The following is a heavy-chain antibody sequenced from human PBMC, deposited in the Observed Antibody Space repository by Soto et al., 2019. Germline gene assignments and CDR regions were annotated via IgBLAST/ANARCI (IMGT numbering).Heavy chain of an antibody. D-gene: IGHD1-1*01. CDR1: GGSISTVGHY. CDR3: ARATGTLRSRNCDY. J-gene: IGHJ4*02. CDR2: IYHTGST. Sequence: SETRSRTCSVSGGSISTVGHYWRWIRQPPGKGLEWIGSIYHTGSTYYSKSLRSRLTMSVDTSKSQFSLRLSSVTAADTAVYYCARATGTLRSRNCDYWGQGSLVTVSS. V-gene: IGHV4-31*03.